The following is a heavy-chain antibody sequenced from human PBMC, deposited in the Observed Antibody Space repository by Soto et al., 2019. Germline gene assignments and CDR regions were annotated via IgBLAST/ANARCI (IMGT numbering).Heavy chain of an antibody. CDR1: GFNFNFYA. Sequence: EVQLLESGGGLVQPGGSLRLSCVASGFNFNFYAMSWVRQAPGKGLEWVSAISGSGSGTFYSDSVKGRFTISRDNSKNTLYLDISGLRPEDAGVYYCAKDRVQDCTSISCYRGGDSWGQGTLVTVS. CDR3: AKDRVQDCTSISCYRGGDS. D-gene: IGHD2-2*01. CDR2: ISGSGSGT. J-gene: IGHJ4*02. V-gene: IGHV3-23*01.